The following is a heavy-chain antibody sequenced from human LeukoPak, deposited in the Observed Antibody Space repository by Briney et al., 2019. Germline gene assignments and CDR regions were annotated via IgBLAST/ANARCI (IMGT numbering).Heavy chain of an antibody. J-gene: IGHJ3*02. Sequence: PGGSLRLSCAASGFTFSSYGMSWVRQAPGKGLEWVSAISGSGGSTYYADSVKGRFTISRDNSKNTLYLQMNSLRAEDTAVYYCAKDALSGSYYEQVVYDAFDIWGQGTMVTVSS. CDR1: GFTFSSYG. D-gene: IGHD1-26*01. V-gene: IGHV3-23*01. CDR3: AKDALSGSYYEQVVYDAFDI. CDR2: ISGSGGST.